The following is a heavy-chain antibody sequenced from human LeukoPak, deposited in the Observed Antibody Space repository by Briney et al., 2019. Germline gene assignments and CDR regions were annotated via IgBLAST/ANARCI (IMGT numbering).Heavy chain of an antibody. V-gene: IGHV1-8*02. CDR1: GYTFIGYY. J-gene: IGHJ4*02. CDR2: MNPNSGNT. D-gene: IGHD1-26*01. Sequence: ASVKVSCKASGYTFIGYYMHWVRQAPGQGLEWMGWMNPNSGNTGYAQKFQGRVTMTRNTSISTAYMELSSLRSEDTAVYYCARGAMGSWRELDYWGQGTLVTVSS. CDR3: ARGAMGSWRELDY.